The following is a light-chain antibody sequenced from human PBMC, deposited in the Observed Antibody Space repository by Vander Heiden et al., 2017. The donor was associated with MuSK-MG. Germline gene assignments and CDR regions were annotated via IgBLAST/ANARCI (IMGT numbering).Light chain of an antibody. CDR3: QQDATSPLT. CDR1: QSVSTSY. J-gene: IGKJ4*01. CDR2: GAS. Sequence: EIVLTQSPGTLSLSPGERATLSCRASQSVSTSYLAWYQQKRGQAHRLLIYGASSRAAGIPDRFSGSGSGTDFTLTISRLEAEDFAVYYCQQDATSPLTFGGGTKVEI. V-gene: IGKV3-20*01.